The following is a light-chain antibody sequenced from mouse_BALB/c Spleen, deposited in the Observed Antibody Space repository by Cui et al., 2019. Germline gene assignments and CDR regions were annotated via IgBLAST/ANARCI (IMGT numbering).Light chain of an antibody. CDR2: STS. V-gene: IGKV4-57*01. CDR1: SSVSY. J-gene: IGKJ1*01. CDR3: QQRSSYPPT. Sequence: QIVLTQSPAIMSASPGEKVTITCSASSSVSYMHWFQQKPGTSPKLWIYSTSNLASGVPARFSGSGSGTSYSLTISLMEAEDAATYYCQQRSSYPPTFGGGTKLEIK.